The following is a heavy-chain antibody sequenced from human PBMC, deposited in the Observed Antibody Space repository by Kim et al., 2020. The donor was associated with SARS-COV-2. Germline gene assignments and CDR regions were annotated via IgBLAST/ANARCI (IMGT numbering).Heavy chain of an antibody. D-gene: IGHD2-21*02. V-gene: IGHV3-30-3*01. CDR1: GFTFSSCS. CDR3: AKEFRNGGNSRGDSFDI. J-gene: IGHJ3*02. CDR2: ISYDGSNK. Sequence: GGSLRLSCAVSGFTFSSCSMHWVRQAPGKGLEWVAVISYDGSNKYYADSVKGRFTISRDNSKNTLYLQMNSLRADDTAVYYCAKEFRNGGNSRGDSFDIWGQGTMVTVSS.